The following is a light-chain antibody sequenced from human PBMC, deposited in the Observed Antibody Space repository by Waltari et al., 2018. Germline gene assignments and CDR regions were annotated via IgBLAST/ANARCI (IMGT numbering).Light chain of an antibody. CDR1: SSDVGTYHY. Sequence: QSALTQPRSVSGSPGQSVTISCTGTSSDVGTYHYVSWYQQHPGKAPKLMLFDVHRRPSGVPDRFSGSKSGNTASLTISGLHADDEADYYCCSYAGTYTVYVFGSGTKVTVL. CDR2: DVH. V-gene: IGLV2-11*01. CDR3: CSYAGTYTVYV. J-gene: IGLJ1*01.